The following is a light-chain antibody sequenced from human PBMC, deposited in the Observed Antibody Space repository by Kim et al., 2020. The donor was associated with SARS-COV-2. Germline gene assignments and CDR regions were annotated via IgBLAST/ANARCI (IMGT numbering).Light chain of an antibody. Sequence: SAYVGDRVTITCQASQDISNYLNWYQQKPGKAPKLLIYDASNLETGVPSRFSGNGSGTDFTFTISSLQPEDIATYYCQQYDNLPYSFGQGTKLEI. J-gene: IGKJ2*03. V-gene: IGKV1-33*01. CDR3: QQYDNLPYS. CDR1: QDISNY. CDR2: DAS.